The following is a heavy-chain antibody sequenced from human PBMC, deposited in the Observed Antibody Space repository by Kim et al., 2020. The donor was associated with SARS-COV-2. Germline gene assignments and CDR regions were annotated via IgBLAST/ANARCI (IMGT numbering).Heavy chain of an antibody. CDR1: GYTFTSYA. CDR3: AKGVATAIDY. V-gene: IGHV1-3*01. CDR2: INAGNGNT. Sequence: ASVKVSCKASGYTFTSYAILWVRQAPGQGLEGMGWINAGNGNTKYSQKFQGRVTITRDTSATTAYMELSSLRSEDTGVYYCAKGVATAIDYWGQGTLVTVS. D-gene: IGHD3-10*01. J-gene: IGHJ4*02.